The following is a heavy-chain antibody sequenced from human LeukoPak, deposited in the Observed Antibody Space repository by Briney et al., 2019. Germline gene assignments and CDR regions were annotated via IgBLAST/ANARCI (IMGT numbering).Heavy chain of an antibody. CDR3: ARGYCSSTSCYGPYYYYYMDV. Sequence: ASVKVSCKASGYTFSSYAMNWVRQAPGQGLEWMGWINTNTGNPTYAQGFTGRFVFSLDTSVSTAYLQISSLKAEDTAVYYCARGYCSSTSCYGPYYYYYMDVWGKGTTVTVSS. V-gene: IGHV7-4-1*02. CDR1: GYTFSSYA. CDR2: INTNTGNP. D-gene: IGHD2-2*01. J-gene: IGHJ6*03.